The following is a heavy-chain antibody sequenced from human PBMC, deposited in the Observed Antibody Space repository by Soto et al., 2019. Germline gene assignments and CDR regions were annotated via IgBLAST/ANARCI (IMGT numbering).Heavy chain of an antibody. V-gene: IGHV1-2*04. J-gene: IGHJ6*02. CDR2: INPNSGGT. D-gene: IGHD6-19*01. CDR3: ARHNIGSGWYGGASTGPLKVYYCGMDV. Sequence: ASVKVSCKASGYTFTGYYMHWVRQAPGQGLEWMGWINPNSGGTNYAQKFQGWVTMTRDTSISTAYMELSRLRSDDTAVYYCARHNIGSGWYGGASTGPLKVYYCGMDVWGQGTTVTVSS. CDR1: GYTFTGYY.